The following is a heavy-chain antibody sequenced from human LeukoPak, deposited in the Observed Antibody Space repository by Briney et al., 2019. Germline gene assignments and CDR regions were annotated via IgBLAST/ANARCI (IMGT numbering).Heavy chain of an antibody. CDR1: GFTFSNYA. CDR3: ARAGYSSNWYSSLGYYSHMDA. CDR2: ISGSGDGT. J-gene: IGHJ6*02. V-gene: IGHV3-23*01. Sequence: GGSLRLSCAASGFTFSNYAMSWVRLAPGKGLEWVSAISGSGDGTFYADSVKGRFTISRDKSKNTLYLQMNSLRADDTAVYYCARAGYSSNWYSSLGYYSHMDAWGQGTTVTVSS. D-gene: IGHD6-13*01.